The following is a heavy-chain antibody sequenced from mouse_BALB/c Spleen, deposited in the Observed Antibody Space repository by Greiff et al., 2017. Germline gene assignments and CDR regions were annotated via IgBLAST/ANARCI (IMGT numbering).Heavy chain of an antibody. Sequence: DVKLVESGGDLVKPGGSLKLSCAASGFTFSSYGMSWVRQTPDKRLEWVATISSGGSYTYYPDSVKGRFTISRDNAKNTLYLQMSSLKSEDTAMYYCARPPLSVTPLYWYFDVWGAGTTVTVSS. D-gene: IGHD2-2*01. V-gene: IGHV5-6*02. CDR2: ISSGGSYT. CDR3: ARPPLSVTPLYWYFDV. CDR1: GFTFSSYG. J-gene: IGHJ1*01.